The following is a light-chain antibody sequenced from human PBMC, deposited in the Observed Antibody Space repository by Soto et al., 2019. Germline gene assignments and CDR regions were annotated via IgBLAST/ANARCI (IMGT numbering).Light chain of an antibody. CDR1: SSDVGGYNY. CDR3: SSYAGSNNLV. Sequence: QSVLTQPPSASGAPGQSVTISCTGTSSDVGGYNYVSWYQQHPGKAPKLMIYEVSKRPSGVPDRFSGSKSGTTASLTVSGLQAEEAADYYCSSYAGSNNLVFGGGTKLTVL. J-gene: IGLJ2*01. CDR2: EVS. V-gene: IGLV2-8*01.